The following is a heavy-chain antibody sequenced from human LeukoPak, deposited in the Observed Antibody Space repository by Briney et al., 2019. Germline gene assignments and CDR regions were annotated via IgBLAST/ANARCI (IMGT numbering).Heavy chain of an antibody. V-gene: IGHV3-23*01. D-gene: IGHD3-16*01. Sequence: HPGASLRLSCAASGFTFSSYAVSWVRQAPGKGLEWVSAISGSGGSTYYADSVKGRFTISRDNSKNTLYLQMNSLRAEDTAVYYCAKDHFGGVDYWGQGTLVTVSS. CDR3: AKDHFGGVDY. CDR1: GFTFSSYA. J-gene: IGHJ4*02. CDR2: ISGSGGST.